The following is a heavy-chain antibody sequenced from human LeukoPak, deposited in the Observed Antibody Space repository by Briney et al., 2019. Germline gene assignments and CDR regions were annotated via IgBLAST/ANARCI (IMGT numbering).Heavy chain of an antibody. CDR3: ASSSSGWFWNY. CDR2: IFTSGST. CDR1: GGSIDNYY. Sequence: SETLSLTCTVSGGSIDNYYWTWIRQPAGKGLEWIGRIFTSGSTIYNPSLKSRISMSVDTSSNQFSLKLSSVTAADTAVYYCASSSSGWFWNYWGQGTLVTVSS. D-gene: IGHD6-19*01. V-gene: IGHV4-4*07. J-gene: IGHJ4*02.